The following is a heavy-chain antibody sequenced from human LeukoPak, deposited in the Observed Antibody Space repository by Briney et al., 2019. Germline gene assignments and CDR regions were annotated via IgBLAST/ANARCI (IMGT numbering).Heavy chain of an antibody. J-gene: IGHJ4*02. CDR3: AYESYDSSGYYYDY. Sequence: ASVKVSCKASGYTFTGYYMHWVRQAPGQGLEWMGRIDPNSGGTNYAQKFQGRVTMTRDTSISTAYMELSRLRSDDTAVYYCAYESYDSSGYYYDYWGQGTLVTVSS. D-gene: IGHD3-22*01. CDR1: GYTFTGYY. CDR2: IDPNSGGT. V-gene: IGHV1-2*06.